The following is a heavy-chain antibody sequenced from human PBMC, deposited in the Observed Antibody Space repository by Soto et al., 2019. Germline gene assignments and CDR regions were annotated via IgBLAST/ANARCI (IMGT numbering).Heavy chain of an antibody. J-gene: IGHJ6*02. V-gene: IGHV3-66*01. CDR3: ARDMVRGMDV. D-gene: IGHD3-10*01. CDR1: GFTFRDAW. CDR2: IYSGGST. Sequence: GGSLRLSCAASGFTFRDAWMSWVRQAPGKGLEWVSVIYSGGSTYYADSVKGRFTISRDNSKNTLYLQMNSLRAEDTAVYYCARDMVRGMDVWGQGTTVTVSS.